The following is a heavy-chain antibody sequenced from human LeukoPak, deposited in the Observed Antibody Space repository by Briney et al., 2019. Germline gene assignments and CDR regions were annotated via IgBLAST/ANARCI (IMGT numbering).Heavy chain of an antibody. V-gene: IGHV1-8*01. CDR3: ARGQHCSGGSCYGYYFDY. D-gene: IGHD2-15*01. Sequence: GASVKVSCKASGYTFTSYDINWVRQATGQGLEWMGWMNPNSGNTGYAQKFQGRVTMTRNTSISTAYMELSSLRSEDTAVYYCARGQHCSGGSCYGYYFDYWGQGTLVTVSS. J-gene: IGHJ4*02. CDR2: MNPNSGNT. CDR1: GYTFTSYD.